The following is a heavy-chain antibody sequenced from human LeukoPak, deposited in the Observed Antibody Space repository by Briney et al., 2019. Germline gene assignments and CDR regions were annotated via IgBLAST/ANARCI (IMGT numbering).Heavy chain of an antibody. J-gene: IGHJ4*02. Sequence: PSETLSLTCGVSGGSIDITNYWSWVRQAPGKGLEWIGESAHDGTTNYNPSLRSRVAMSFDRANNQFSLSLTSVTAADTAVYYCTREDRPYCPFAYWGQGVLVTVSS. CDR1: GGSIDITNY. V-gene: IGHV4-4*02. CDR3: TREDRPYCPFAY. D-gene: IGHD1-26*01. CDR2: SAHDGTT.